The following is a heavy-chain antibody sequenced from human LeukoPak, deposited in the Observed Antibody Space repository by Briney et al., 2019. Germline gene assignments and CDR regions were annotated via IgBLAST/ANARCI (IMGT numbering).Heavy chain of an antibody. V-gene: IGHV3-7*01. CDR2: IKQDGSEK. CDR1: EFIFSGYW. CDR3: ARDGFVGAADY. J-gene: IGHJ4*02. Sequence: GGSLRLSCAASEFIFSGYWMNWVRQAPGKGLEWVANIKQDGSEKQYVDSVRGRFTISRDNVKNSLYLQMNSLRVEDTAVYYCARDGFVGAADYWGQGTLVTVSS. D-gene: IGHD6-13*01.